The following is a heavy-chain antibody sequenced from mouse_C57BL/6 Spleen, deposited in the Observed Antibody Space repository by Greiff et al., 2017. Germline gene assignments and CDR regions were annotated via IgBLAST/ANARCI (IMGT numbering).Heavy chain of an antibody. D-gene: IGHD2-4*01. CDR1: GYTFTSYW. CDR3: TRRGIYDYDGEGTWFAY. V-gene: IGHV1-5*01. Sequence: EVQLQQSGTVLARPGASVKMSCKTSGYTFTSYWMHWVKQRPGQGLEWIGAIYPGNSDTSYNQKFKGKAKLTAVTSASTAYMALSSLTNEDSAVYYCTRRGIYDYDGEGTWFAYWGQGTLVTVSA. J-gene: IGHJ3*01. CDR2: IYPGNSDT.